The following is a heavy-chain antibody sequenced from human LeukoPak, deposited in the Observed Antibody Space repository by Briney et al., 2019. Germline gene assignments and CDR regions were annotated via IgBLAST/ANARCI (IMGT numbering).Heavy chain of an antibody. V-gene: IGHV1-2*06. CDR1: GYTFTGYY. CDR2: INPNSGGT. Sequence: GASVKVSCKASGYTFTGYYMHWVRQAPGQGLEWMGRINPNSGGTNYAQKFQGRVTMTRDTSISTAHMELSRLRSDDTAVYYCARDEGYCSGGSCYGDGYWGQGTLVTVSS. D-gene: IGHD2-15*01. CDR3: ARDEGYCSGGSCYGDGY. J-gene: IGHJ4*02.